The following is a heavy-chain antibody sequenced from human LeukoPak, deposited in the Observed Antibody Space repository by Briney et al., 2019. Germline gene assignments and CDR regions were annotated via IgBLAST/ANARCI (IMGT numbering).Heavy chain of an antibody. D-gene: IGHD3-10*01. CDR2: INPNSGGT. Sequence: ASVKVSCKASGYTFTGYYMHWVRQAPGQGLEWMGWINPNSGGTNYAQKFQGRVTMTRDTSISTAYMELSRLRSDDTAVYYCAVGDITMVRGAISNYYGMDVWGQGTTVTVSS. V-gene: IGHV1-2*02. CDR1: GYTFTGYY. J-gene: IGHJ6*02. CDR3: AVGDITMVRGAISNYYGMDV.